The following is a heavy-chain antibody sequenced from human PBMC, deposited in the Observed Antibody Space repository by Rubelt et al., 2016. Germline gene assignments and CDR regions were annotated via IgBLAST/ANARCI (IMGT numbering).Heavy chain of an antibody. CDR2: IYYSGST. D-gene: IGHD3-22*01. CDR1: GGSISSGGYA. V-gene: IGHV4-30-4*07. Sequence: SLTCAVSGGSISSGGYAWSWIRQAPEKGLEWIGYIYYSGSTYYNPSLKSRVILSVDTSKNQFSLKLNSVTAADTAVYYCARVGTFYFDTDLWGLGTMVTVSS. J-gene: IGHJ3*01. CDR3: ARVGTFYFDTDL.